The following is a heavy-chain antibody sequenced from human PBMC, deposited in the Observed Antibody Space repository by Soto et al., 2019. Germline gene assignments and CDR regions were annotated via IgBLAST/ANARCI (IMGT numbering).Heavy chain of an antibody. CDR2: ISDSSSTI. V-gene: IGHV3-48*04. J-gene: IGHJ4*02. D-gene: IGHD1-26*01. CDR1: GFTFNGHT. CDR3: AREVGATGY. Sequence: EVQLVESGGGLVQPGGSLRLSCVASGFTFNGHTMNWVRQAPGKGLEWLSYISDSSSTIYYADSVKGRFTISRDNAKNSLYLQMNSLRVDDTAVYYCAREVGATGYWGQGTLVTVSS.